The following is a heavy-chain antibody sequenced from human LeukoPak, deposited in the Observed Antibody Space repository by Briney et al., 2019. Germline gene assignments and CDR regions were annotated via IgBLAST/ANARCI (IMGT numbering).Heavy chain of an antibody. CDR3: ARDRH. CDR2: MCHSGST. V-gene: IGHV4-38-2*02. Sequence: SETLSLTCTVSGYSISSGYYWGWIRQPPGKGLEWIGSMCHSGSTYYNPSLKSRVTISVDTSKNQFSLKLSSVTAADTAAYYCARDRHWGQGTLVTVSS. J-gene: IGHJ4*02. CDR1: GYSISSGYY.